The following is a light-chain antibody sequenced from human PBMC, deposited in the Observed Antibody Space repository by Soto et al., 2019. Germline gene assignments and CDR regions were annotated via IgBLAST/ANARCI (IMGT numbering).Light chain of an antibody. CDR3: QQYGTSPPT. CDR1: QSVSRNS. Sequence: DIVLTHSPGTLSLSPGERATLSCRASQSVSRNSLAWYQQQPGQAPRLLIYGASSRATDIPDRFSGSGSGTDFTLIVSRLEPEDFAVYFCQQYGTSPPTFGPGTKVDIK. CDR2: GAS. V-gene: IGKV3-20*01. J-gene: IGKJ3*01.